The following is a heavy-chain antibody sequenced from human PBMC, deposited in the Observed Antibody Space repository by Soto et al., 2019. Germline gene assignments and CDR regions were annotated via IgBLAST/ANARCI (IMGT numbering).Heavy chain of an antibody. CDR2: IYNSGST. Sequence: SETLSLTCTVSGDCISSYYWSWIRQPPGKGLEWIGYIYNSGSTNYNPSLKSRVTISVDTSKNQFSLKLSSVTAADTAVYYCARGSTGYSSSWYRYWGQGTLVTVSS. CDR1: GDCISSYY. J-gene: IGHJ4*02. D-gene: IGHD6-13*01. V-gene: IGHV4-59*08. CDR3: ARGSTGYSSSWYRY.